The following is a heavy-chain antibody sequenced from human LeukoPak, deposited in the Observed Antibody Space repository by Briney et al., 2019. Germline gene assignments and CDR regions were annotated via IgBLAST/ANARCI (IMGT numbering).Heavy chain of an antibody. CDR2: IYYTGAT. CDR1: GGSISGYY. J-gene: IGHJ4*02. V-gene: IGHV4-59*12. D-gene: IGHD1-26*01. CDR3: EREGDILGATIDS. Sequence: SETLSLTCTVSGGSISGYYWSWIRQPPGKGLEWIAYIYYTGATYYNPSFKSRVTISLDTSKNQFSLKLKSVTAADTAFYYCEREGDILGATIDSWGQGTLVTVSS.